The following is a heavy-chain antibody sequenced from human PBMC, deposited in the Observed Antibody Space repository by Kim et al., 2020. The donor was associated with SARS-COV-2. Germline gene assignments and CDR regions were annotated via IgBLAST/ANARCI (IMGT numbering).Heavy chain of an antibody. Sequence: GGSLRLSCAASGFTLSSYYINWVRQAPGKGLEWVSTITTNADYVYHADSVKGRFTISRDNAQNSVHLQMDSLRAEDTAIYYCTRNSGDARGWDQPWYSDGLDVWGQGTTVTVSS. D-gene: IGHD6-19*01. CDR2: ITTNADYV. CDR1: GFTLSSYY. V-gene: IGHV3-21*06. J-gene: IGHJ6*02. CDR3: TRNSGDARGWDQPWYSDGLDV.